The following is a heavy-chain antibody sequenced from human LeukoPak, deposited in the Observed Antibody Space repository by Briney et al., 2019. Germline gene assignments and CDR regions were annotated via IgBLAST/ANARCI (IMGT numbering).Heavy chain of an antibody. CDR2: IKPKSGGT. D-gene: IGHD5-12*01. V-gene: IGHV1-2*02. J-gene: IGHJ4*02. Sequence: ASVKVSCKASGYTFTNYGFSWVRQAPGQGPEWMGWIKPKSGGTNYAQKFQGRVTMTRDTSISTAYMELSRLRSDDTAVYYCARDRAVATIGGVDYWGQGTLVTVSS. CDR1: GYTFTNYG. CDR3: ARDRAVATIGGVDY.